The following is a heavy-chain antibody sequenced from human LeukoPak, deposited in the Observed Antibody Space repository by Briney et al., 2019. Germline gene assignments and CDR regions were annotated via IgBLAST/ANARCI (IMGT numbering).Heavy chain of an antibody. CDR1: GLTFSNYD. V-gene: IGHV3-13*01. CDR3: ARAPHGDYFDY. D-gene: IGHD4-17*01. CDR2: ISTAGDT. J-gene: IGHJ4*02. Sequence: GGSLRLSCAASGLTFSNYDMHWVRQATGKRLEWVSAISTAGDTYYPGSVKGRFTISRENAKNSLFLQMNSLGAGDTAVYYCARAPHGDYFDYWGQGTLVTVSS.